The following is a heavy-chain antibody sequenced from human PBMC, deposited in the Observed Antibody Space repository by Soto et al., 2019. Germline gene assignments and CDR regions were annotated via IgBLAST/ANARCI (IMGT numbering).Heavy chain of an antibody. J-gene: IGHJ6*02. CDR3: ARDMLPSAPTTGYYYGMDV. CDR2: IWYDGSNK. V-gene: IGHV3-33*01. Sequence: LRLSCAASGFTFSSYGMHWVRQAPGKGLEWVAVIWYDGSNKYYADSVKGRFTISRDNSKNTLYLQMNSLRAEDTAVYYCARDMLPSAPTTGYYYGMDVWGQGTTVTVSS. CDR1: GFTFSSYG. D-gene: IGHD2-8*01.